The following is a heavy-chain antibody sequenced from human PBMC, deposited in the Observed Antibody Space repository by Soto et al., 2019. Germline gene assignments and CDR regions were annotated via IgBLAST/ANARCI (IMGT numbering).Heavy chain of an antibody. D-gene: IGHD6-19*01. Sequence: QVQLQESGPGLVKPSETLSLTCAVSGYSISSGYYWGWIRQPPGKGLEWIGSIYHSGSTYYNPSLKSRVTISVDTSKNQFSLKLSSVTAADTAVYYCARGATLAVAGTVGAFDIWGQGTMVTVSS. V-gene: IGHV4-38-2*01. CDR1: GYSISSGYY. CDR3: ARGATLAVAGTVGAFDI. J-gene: IGHJ3*02. CDR2: IYHSGST.